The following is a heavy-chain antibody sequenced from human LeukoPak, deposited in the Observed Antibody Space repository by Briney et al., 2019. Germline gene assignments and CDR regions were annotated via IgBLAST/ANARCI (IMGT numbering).Heavy chain of an antibody. CDR3: AKGTTNDILTPFDS. V-gene: IGHV3-43D*03. D-gene: IGHD3-9*01. CDR2: ISWNGGST. J-gene: IGHJ4*02. Sequence: GRSLRLSCAASGFTFDDYAMHWVRQAPGKGLEWVSLISWNGGSTFYADSVKGRFTISRDNSRNSLYLQMNSLRADDTALYYCAKGTTNDILTPFDSWGQGTLVTVSS. CDR1: GFTFDDYA.